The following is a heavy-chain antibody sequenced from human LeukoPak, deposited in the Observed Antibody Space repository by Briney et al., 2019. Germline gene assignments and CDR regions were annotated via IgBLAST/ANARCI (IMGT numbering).Heavy chain of an antibody. CDR1: GFTVSSNY. J-gene: IGHJ4*02. CDR2: IYSGGST. CDR3: ARGLRFLEWLSYFDY. D-gene: IGHD3-3*01. V-gene: IGHV3-53*01. Sequence: GGSLRLSCAASGFTVSSNYMSWVRQAPGKGLEWVSVIYSGGSTYYADSVKGRFTISRDNSRNTLYLLMNSLRAEDTAVYYCARGLRFLEWLSYFDYWGQGTLVTVSS.